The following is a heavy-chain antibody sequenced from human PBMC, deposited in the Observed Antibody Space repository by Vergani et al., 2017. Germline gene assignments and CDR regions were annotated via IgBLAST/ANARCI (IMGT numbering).Heavy chain of an antibody. CDR3: ARPIVVVPAASRYYYYGMDV. D-gene: IGHD2-2*01. J-gene: IGHJ6*02. Sequence: QVQLVQSGAEVKKPGASVKVSCKASGYTFTVYYMHWVRQAPGQALEWMGWINPNSGGTNYAQKFQGRVTMTRDTSISTAYMELRRLRSDDTAVYYCARPIVVVPAASRYYYYGMDVWGQGTTVTVSS. CDR1: GYTFTVYY. V-gene: IGHV1-2*02. CDR2: INPNSGGT.